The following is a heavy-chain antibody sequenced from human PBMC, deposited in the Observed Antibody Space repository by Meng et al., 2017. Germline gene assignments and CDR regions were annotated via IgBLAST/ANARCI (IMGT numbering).Heavy chain of an antibody. Sequence: QGHLLQSGDEVKKPGASVKVSCKESGETLNTYNMHWVRQAPGQGLEWMGIINTSDNSAAYAQGFQGRLTMTRDTCTSTLYMELTSLQFEDTAIYYCATDNWGPHYWGQGTLVTVSS. J-gene: IGHJ4*02. CDR3: ATDNWGPHY. V-gene: IGHV1-46*02. CDR1: GETLNTYN. CDR2: INTSDNSA. D-gene: IGHD7-27*01.